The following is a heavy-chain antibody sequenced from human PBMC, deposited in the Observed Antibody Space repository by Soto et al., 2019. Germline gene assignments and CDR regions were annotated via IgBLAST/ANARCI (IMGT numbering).Heavy chain of an antibody. D-gene: IGHD1-1*01. J-gene: IGHJ5*02. CDR3: VRDGTKNLRDWFDP. CDR2: IYATGTT. V-gene: IGHV4-4*07. CDR1: GGSISSNY. Sequence: SETLSLTCTVSGGSISSNYWTWIRQPPGKGLEWIGRIYATGTTDYNPSLQSRLTMSVDMSKKQFSLTLRSVTAADTAMYYCVRDGTKNLRDWFDPWGQGILVTVSS.